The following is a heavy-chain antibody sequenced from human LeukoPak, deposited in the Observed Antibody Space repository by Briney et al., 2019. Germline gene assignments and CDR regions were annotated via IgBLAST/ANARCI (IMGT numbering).Heavy chain of an antibody. CDR1: GGSISSGDYY. D-gene: IGHD6-13*01. CDR3: ARDGGIVATRYMDV. CDR2: IYYSGST. J-gene: IGHJ6*03. Sequence: SETLSLTCTVSGGSISSGDYYWSWIRQPPGKGLEWIGYIYYSGSTYYNPSLKSRVTISVDTSKNQFSLKLSSVTAADTAVYYCARDGGIVATRYMDVWGKGTTVTVSS. V-gene: IGHV4-30-4*08.